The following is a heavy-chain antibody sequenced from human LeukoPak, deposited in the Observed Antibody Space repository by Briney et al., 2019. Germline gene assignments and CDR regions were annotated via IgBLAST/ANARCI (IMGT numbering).Heavy chain of an antibody. Sequence: SETLSLTCTVSGGSVGSGSYYWSWIRQPPGKGLEWIGYIYYSGGTNYNPSLKSRVTISVDTSKSQFSLKLSSVTAADTAVYYCARVGIVPVFDIWGQGTMVTVSS. J-gene: IGHJ3*02. CDR1: GGSVGSGSYY. V-gene: IGHV4-61*01. CDR3: ARVGIVPVFDI. CDR2: IYYSGGT. D-gene: IGHD1-26*01.